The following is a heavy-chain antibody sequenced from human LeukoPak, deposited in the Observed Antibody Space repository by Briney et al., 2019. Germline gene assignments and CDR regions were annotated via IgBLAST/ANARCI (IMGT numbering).Heavy chain of an antibody. Sequence: SETLSLTCAVYGGSFSGYYRSWIRQPPGKGLEWIGEINHSGSTNYNPSLKSRVTISVDTSKNQFSLKLSSVAAADTAVYYCARGGYCSSTSCYMAVWFDPWGQGTLVTVSS. CDR3: ARGGYCSSTSCYMAVWFDP. D-gene: IGHD2-2*02. CDR2: INHSGST. J-gene: IGHJ5*02. CDR1: GGSFSGYY. V-gene: IGHV4-34*01.